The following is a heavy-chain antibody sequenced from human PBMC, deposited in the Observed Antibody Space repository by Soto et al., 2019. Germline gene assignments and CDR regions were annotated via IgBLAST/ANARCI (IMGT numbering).Heavy chain of an antibody. Sequence: SETLSLTCAVSGGSISSGGYSWSWIRQPPGEGLEWIGYIYHSGSTYYNPSLKSRVTMSADTSKNQFSLKLNSVTAADTAVYYCARMNYYDTSGYPFDYWGQGMMVTSPQ. V-gene: IGHV4-30-2*02. CDR2: IYHSGST. J-gene: IGHJ4*02. D-gene: IGHD3-22*01. CDR3: ARMNYYDTSGYPFDY. CDR1: GGSISSGGYS.